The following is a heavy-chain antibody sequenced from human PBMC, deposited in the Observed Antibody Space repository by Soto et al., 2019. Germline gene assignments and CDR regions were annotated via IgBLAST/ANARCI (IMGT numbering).Heavy chain of an antibody. CDR2: ISWNSGSI. CDR1: GFTFDDYA. Sequence: GGSLRLSCAASGFTFDDYAMHWVRQAPGKGLEWVSGISWNSGSIGYADSVKGRFTISRDNAKNSPYLQMNSLRAEDTALYYCAKALGGGWELVDYWGQGTLVTVSS. CDR3: AKALGGGWELVDY. J-gene: IGHJ4*02. V-gene: IGHV3-9*01. D-gene: IGHD1-26*01.